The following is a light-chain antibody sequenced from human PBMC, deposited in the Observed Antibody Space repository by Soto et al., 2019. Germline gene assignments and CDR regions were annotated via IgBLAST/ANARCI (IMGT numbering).Light chain of an antibody. CDR3: CSYVGSNTLV. V-gene: IGLV2-23*01. CDR1: SSDDGTYNL. Sequence: QSALTQPASVSGSPGQSITLSCTGTSSDDGTYNLVSWYQQHPGKAPKLIIYEGSKRPSGVSNRFSGSKSGNTASLTISGRQAEDEADYYCCSYVGSNTLVFGGGTKLTVL. CDR2: EGS. J-gene: IGLJ2*01.